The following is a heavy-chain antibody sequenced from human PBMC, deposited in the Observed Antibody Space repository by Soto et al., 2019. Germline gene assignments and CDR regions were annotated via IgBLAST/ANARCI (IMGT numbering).Heavy chain of an antibody. V-gene: IGHV4-59*01. CDR2: IYYSGST. Sequence: PSETLSLTCTVSGGSISSYYWSWIRQPPGKGLEWIGYIYYSGSTNYNPSLKSRVTISVDTSKNQFSLKLSSVTAADTAVYYCARERGYTALVTPWFDPRGQGTLVTVS. D-gene: IGHD5-18*01. CDR1: GGSISSYY. CDR3: ARERGYTALVTPWFDP. J-gene: IGHJ5*02.